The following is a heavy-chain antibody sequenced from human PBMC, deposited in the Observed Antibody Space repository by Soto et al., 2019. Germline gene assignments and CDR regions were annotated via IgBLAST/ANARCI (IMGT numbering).Heavy chain of an antibody. CDR3: ARQRQLRPHGMDV. Sequence: PRGSLKISCKGSGYIFTTYWIGWVRQMPGKGLEWMGIIYPGDSDTRYSPSFQGQVTISADKSISTAYLQWSSLTASDTAMYYCARQRQLRPHGMDVWGQGTTVTVSS. J-gene: IGHJ6*02. V-gene: IGHV5-51*01. D-gene: IGHD2-2*01. CDR1: GYIFTTYW. CDR2: IYPGDSDT.